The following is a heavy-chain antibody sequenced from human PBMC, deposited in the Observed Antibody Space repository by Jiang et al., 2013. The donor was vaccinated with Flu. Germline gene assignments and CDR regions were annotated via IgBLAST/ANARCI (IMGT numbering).Heavy chain of an antibody. J-gene: IGHJ6*02. D-gene: IGHD2-15*01. V-gene: IGHV4-31*03. CDR3: ARVEPTWYSYYYGMDV. Sequence: TCTVSGGSISSGGYYWSWIRQHPGKGRGVDWVHLLQWEHLLQPSLKSRVTISVDTSKNQFSLKLSSVTAEDTAVYYCARVEPTWYSYYYGMDVWGQGTTVTVSS. CDR1: GGSISSGGYY. CDR2: LLQWEH.